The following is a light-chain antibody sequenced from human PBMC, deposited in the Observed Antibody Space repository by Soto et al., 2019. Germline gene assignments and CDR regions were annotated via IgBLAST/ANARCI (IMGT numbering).Light chain of an antibody. CDR2: GNT. Sequence: QSVLTQPPSVSGAPGQKVTISCTGSSSNIGAGSDVHWYQQLPGTAPKLLIYGNTNRPSGVPDRFAGSKSGTSASLAITGLQAADEADYYCQSYDRSLSLAYVFGTGTKLTVL. CDR1: SSNIGAGSD. J-gene: IGLJ1*01. V-gene: IGLV1-40*01. CDR3: QSYDRSLSLAYV.